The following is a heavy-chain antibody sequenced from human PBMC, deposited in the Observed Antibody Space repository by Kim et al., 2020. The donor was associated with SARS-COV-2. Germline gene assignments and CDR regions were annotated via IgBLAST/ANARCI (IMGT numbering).Heavy chain of an antibody. CDR3: ARAPGSPQGGY. J-gene: IGHJ4*02. CDR2: ISSSSSYI. V-gene: IGHV3-21*01. CDR1: GFTFSSYS. Sequence: GGSLRLSCAASGFTFSSYSMNWVRQAPGKGLEWVSSISSSSSYIYYADSVMGRFTISRDNAKNSLYLQMNSLRAEDTAVYYCARAPGSPQGGYWGQGTLVTVSS. D-gene: IGHD1-26*01.